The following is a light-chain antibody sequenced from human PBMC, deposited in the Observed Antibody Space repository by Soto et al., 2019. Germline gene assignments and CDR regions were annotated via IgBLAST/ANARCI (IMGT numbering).Light chain of an antibody. V-gene: IGLV2-11*01. Sequence: QSALTQPRSVSGSPGQSVTISCTGTSSDVGGYNYVSWYQHHPGKAPKLMIYDVSKRPSGVPDRFSGSKSGNTASLTISGLQAEDEADYYCCSYAGRYPSYVCGTGTKLTVL. CDR1: SSDVGGYNY. CDR3: CSYAGRYPSYV. J-gene: IGLJ1*01. CDR2: DVS.